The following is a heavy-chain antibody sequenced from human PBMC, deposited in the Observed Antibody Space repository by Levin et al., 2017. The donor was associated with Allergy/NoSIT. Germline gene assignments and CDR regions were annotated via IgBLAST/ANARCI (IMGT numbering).Heavy chain of an antibody. CDR2: IYPGDSDS. V-gene: IGHV5-51*01. J-gene: IGHJ4*02. D-gene: IGHD3-16*01. CDR1: GYSFTSYW. CDR3: VRRGPVMAPDF. Sequence: GESLKISCKGSGYSFTSYWIAWVRQMPGKGLEWMGIIYPGDSDSRYSPSYQGQVTISVDKSISTVFLQWSSLKASDTATYYCVRRGPVMAPDFWGQGTPVTVSS.